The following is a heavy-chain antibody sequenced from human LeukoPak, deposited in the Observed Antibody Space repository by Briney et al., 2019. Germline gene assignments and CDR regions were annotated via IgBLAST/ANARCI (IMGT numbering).Heavy chain of an antibody. CDR3: ARDRAGLGLLDF. CDR2: IFQSGSP. Sequence: SETLSLICTVSGGPISSGGFSWTWIRQPPGKGLEWIGYIFQSGSPSYNPSLRSRVTISVDTSTNQFSLRLNSVTAADTAMYYCARDRAGLGLLDFWGQGTMVTVFS. D-gene: IGHD1-26*01. CDR1: GGPISSGGFS. J-gene: IGHJ3*01. V-gene: IGHV4-30-2*01.